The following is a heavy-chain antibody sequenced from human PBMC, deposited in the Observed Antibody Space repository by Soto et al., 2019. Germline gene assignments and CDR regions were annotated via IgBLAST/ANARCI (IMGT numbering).Heavy chain of an antibody. V-gene: IGHV3-30*03. CDR1: GFTVSSYG. Sequence: QVQLEESGGGVVQPGRSLRLSCAVSGFTVSSYGMHWVRQAPGKGLEWVAVISRDGRATFYADSVKGRFTISEDNSRNRVFLEVNSLSDDDMAVYYCTGEVASGYWGQGTLVTVSS. J-gene: IGHJ4*02. D-gene: IGHD2-8*02. CDR3: TGEVASGY. CDR2: ISRDGRAT.